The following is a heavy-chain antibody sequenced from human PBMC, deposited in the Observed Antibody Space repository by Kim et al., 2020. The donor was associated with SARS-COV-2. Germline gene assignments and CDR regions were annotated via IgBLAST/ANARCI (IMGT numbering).Heavy chain of an antibody. Sequence: ASVKVSCKASGYTFTSYDINWVRQATGQGLEWMGWMNPNSGNTGYAQKFQGRVTMTRNTSISTAYMELSSLRSEDTAVYYCARVPGCISTSCPYCFDYWGQGTLVTVSS. D-gene: IGHD2-2*01. V-gene: IGHV1-8*01. CDR1: GYTFTSYD. CDR2: MNPNSGNT. CDR3: ARVPGCISTSCPYCFDY. J-gene: IGHJ4*02.